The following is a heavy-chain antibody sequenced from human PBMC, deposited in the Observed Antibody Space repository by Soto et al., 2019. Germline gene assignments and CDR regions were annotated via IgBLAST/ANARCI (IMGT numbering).Heavy chain of an antibody. CDR3: AKGLVWGGQWLPPDAFDI. V-gene: IGHV3-23*01. CDR2: ISGSGGST. D-gene: IGHD6-19*01. CDR1: AFTFSSYA. Sequence: GGSLRLSCSASAFTFSSYATSWGRQAPGKSLEWVSAISGSGGSTYYADSVKGRFTISRDNSKNTLYLQMNSLRAEDTAVYYCAKGLVWGGQWLPPDAFDIWGQGTMVTVSS. J-gene: IGHJ3*02.